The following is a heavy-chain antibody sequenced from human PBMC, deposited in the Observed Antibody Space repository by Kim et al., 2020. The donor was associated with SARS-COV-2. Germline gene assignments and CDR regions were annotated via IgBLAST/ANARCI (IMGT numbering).Heavy chain of an antibody. CDR1: GGSISDRNYY. J-gene: IGHJ4*02. D-gene: IGHD6-13*01. CDR2: IFNSGST. V-gene: IGHV4-39*01. Sequence: SETLSLTCTVSGGSISDRNYYWGWIRQPPGKGLEWIGSIFNSGSTFYNPSLKSRVTISLDTSKNQFSLKLGSVTAADTAFYYCARPFVARYSSSWYYWGQGTLVTVSS. CDR3: ARPFVARYSSSWYY.